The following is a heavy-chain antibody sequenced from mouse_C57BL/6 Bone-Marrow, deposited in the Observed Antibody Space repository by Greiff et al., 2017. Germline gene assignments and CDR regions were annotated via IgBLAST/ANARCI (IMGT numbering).Heavy chain of an antibody. CDR2: ISSGGSYT. V-gene: IGHV5-6*02. CDR3: ARPMDY. J-gene: IGHJ4*01. CDR1: GFTFSSYG. Sequence: EVMLVESGGDLVKPGGSLKLSCAASGFTFSSYGMSWVRQTPDKRLEWVATISSGGSYTYYPDSVKGRFTISRDHAKNTLYLQMSSLKSEDTAMYYCARPMDYWGQGTSVTVSS.